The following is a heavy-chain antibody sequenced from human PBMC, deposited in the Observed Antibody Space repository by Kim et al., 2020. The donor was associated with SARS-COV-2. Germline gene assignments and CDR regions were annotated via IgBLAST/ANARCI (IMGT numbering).Heavy chain of an antibody. V-gene: IGHV3-30*04. Sequence: GGSLRLSCVGSGFTFSRYSFHWVRQTPGRGLEWVALISHDDYYKFYADSVKGRFTISRDNSRNTLFLQMDSLRADDTALYYCATDPAPSRQWRDWY. CDR1: GFTFSRYS. D-gene: IGHD6-19*01. CDR2: ISHDDYYK. J-gene: IGHJ2*01. CDR3: ATDPAPSRQWRDWY.